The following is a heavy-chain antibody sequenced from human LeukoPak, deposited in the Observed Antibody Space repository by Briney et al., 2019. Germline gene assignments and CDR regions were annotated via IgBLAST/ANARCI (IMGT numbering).Heavy chain of an antibody. V-gene: IGHV4-30-2*01. D-gene: IGHD3-10*01. J-gene: IGHJ4*02. Sequence: SEPLSLTCTISGDSIDSGGYSWSWIRQPPGKGLEWIGYIHQSGTTYRNPSLSSRVTMSKDSSKNQFSLSLHSVTAADTAVYYCARRVAGSGTSYFDRWGQGTPVTVSS. CDR3: ARRVAGSGTSYFDR. CDR1: GDSIDSGGYS. CDR2: IHQSGTT.